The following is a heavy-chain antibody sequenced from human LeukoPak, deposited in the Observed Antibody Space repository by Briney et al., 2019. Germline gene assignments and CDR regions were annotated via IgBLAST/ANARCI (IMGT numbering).Heavy chain of an antibody. D-gene: IGHD3-3*01. J-gene: IGHJ4*02. CDR2: IWYDGSNK. Sequence: GRSLRLSCAASGFTFSSYGMHWVRQAPGKGLEWVAVIWYDGSNKYYADSVKGRFTISRDNSKNTLYLQMNSLRAEDTAVYYCARDRVLRFLEWLFDYWGQGTLVTVSS. CDR3: ARDRVLRFLEWLFDY. V-gene: IGHV3-33*01. CDR1: GFTFSSYG.